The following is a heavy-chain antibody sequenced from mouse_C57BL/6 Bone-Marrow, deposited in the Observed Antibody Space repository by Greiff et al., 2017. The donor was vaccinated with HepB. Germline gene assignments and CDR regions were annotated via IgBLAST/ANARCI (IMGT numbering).Heavy chain of an antibody. CDR3: ARDYDYDGVYAMDY. D-gene: IGHD2-4*01. CDR2: INYDGSST. CDR1: GFTFSDYY. J-gene: IGHJ4*01. V-gene: IGHV5-16*01. Sequence: VESEGGLVQPGSSMKLSCTASGFTFSDYYMAWVRQVPEKGLEWVANINYDGSSTYYLDSLKSRFIISRDNAKNILYLQMSSLKSEDTATYYCARDYDYDGVYAMDYWGQGTSVTVSS.